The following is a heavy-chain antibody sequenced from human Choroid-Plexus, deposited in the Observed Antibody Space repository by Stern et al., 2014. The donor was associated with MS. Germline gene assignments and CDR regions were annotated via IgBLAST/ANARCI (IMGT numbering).Heavy chain of an antibody. V-gene: IGHV3-7*01. CDR2: IKEDGTEK. CDR3: ARVYNTIYGIVTQRGSGMDV. D-gene: IGHD3-3*01. CDR1: GFTFGNYW. Sequence: EVQLVESGGGLVQPGGSLTISCTAAGFTFGNYWMTWVRQAPGKGLEWVANIKEDGTEKNYVDPVKGRFTISRDNARNSLYLQMNSLRVKDTALYYCARVYNTIYGIVTQRGSGMDVWGQGTTVIVSS. J-gene: IGHJ6*02.